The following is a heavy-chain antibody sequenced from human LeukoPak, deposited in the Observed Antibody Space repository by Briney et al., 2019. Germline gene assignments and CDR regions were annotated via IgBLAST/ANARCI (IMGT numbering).Heavy chain of an antibody. CDR1: GFTFSSYD. J-gene: IGHJ5*02. Sequence: GGSLRLSCAVSGFTFSSYDMHWVRQATGKGLEWVSAIDSAGDTYYPGSVKGRFTISRENAKNSLYLQMNSLRADDTATYYCVRQMIRFWFDPWGQGTRVTVSS. CDR3: VRQMIRFWFDP. CDR2: IDSAGDT. V-gene: IGHV3-13*01. D-gene: IGHD3-16*01.